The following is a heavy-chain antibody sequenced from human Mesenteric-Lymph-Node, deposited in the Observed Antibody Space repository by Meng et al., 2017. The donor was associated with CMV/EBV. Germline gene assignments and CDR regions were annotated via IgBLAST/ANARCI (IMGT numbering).Heavy chain of an antibody. CDR3: ASGLRSTGDY. Sequence: GGSLRLSCAASGFTFSSYSMNWVRQAPGKGLEWVSSISSSSSYIYYADSVKGRFTISRDNAKNSLYLQMNSLRAEDTAVYYCASGLRSTGDYWGQGTLVTVSS. CDR2: ISSSSSYI. CDR1: GFTFSSYS. V-gene: IGHV3-21*01. D-gene: IGHD4-17*01. J-gene: IGHJ4*02.